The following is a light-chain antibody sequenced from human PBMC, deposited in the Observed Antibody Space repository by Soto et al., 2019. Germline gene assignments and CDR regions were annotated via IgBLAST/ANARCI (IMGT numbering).Light chain of an antibody. CDR1: QSVSSTD. V-gene: IGKV3-20*01. CDR2: GAS. Sequence: IVLTQSPGTLSLSLGERATLSCRTSQSVSSTDLAWYQQKPGQAPRLLIFGASNRATGIPDRFSGSGSGTDFTLTISRLEPEDFAVYYCQQYDTLPAWTFGQGTKVEIK. J-gene: IGKJ1*01. CDR3: QQYDTLPAWT.